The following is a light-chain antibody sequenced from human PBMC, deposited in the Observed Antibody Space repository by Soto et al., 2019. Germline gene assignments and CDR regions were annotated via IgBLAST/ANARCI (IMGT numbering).Light chain of an antibody. CDR2: GAS. J-gene: IGKJ1*01. V-gene: IGKV3-20*01. CDR1: QSVSSSY. CDR3: QQYGGSPQT. Sequence: ESVLTQSPGTLSLSPGERATLSCRASQSVSSSYLAWYQQKPGQAPRLLIYGASSRATGIPDRFSGSGSGTDFTFTISRLEPEDFAVYYCQQYGGSPQTFSQGTKVDNK.